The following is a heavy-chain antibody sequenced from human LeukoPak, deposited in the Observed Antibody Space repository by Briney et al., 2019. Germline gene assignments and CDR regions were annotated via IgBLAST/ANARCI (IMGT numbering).Heavy chain of an antibody. Sequence: EASVKVSCKASGYTFTSYAISWVRQAPGQGLEWMGGIIPIFGTANYAQKFQGRVTITADESTSTAYMELSSLRSEDTAVYYCARGRWGYGSGSYYKPPYYYYYYYMDVWGKGTTVTISS. D-gene: IGHD3-10*01. CDR1: GYTFTSYA. V-gene: IGHV1-69*13. CDR3: ARGRWGYGSGSYYKPPYYYYYYYMDV. CDR2: IIPIFGTA. J-gene: IGHJ6*03.